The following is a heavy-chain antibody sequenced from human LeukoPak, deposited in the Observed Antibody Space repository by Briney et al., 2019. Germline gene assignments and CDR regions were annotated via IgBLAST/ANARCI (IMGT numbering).Heavy chain of an antibody. Sequence: SETLSLTCTVSGGSISNYYWSWIRQPPGKGLEWIGDIYYSGSTNYNPSLKSRVTMSVDTSKNQFSLKLSSVTAADTAVYYCARAARTGNYYYYMDVWGKGTTVTISS. CDR3: ARAARTGNYYYYMDV. V-gene: IGHV4-59*12. J-gene: IGHJ6*03. D-gene: IGHD3-10*01. CDR2: IYYSGST. CDR1: GGSISNYY.